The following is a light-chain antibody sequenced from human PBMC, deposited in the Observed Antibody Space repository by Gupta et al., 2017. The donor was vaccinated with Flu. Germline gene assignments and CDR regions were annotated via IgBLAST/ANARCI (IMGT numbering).Light chain of an antibody. Sequence: EIVMTQAPLPSPVTLGQPASISCRSSRSLVHSDGDTYLTWLQQRPGQPPRLLIYRVSNRFSGVPDRFSGSGAGTDFTLKISRVEAEDVGVYYCRQVTPFPYTFGQGTKLEIK. CDR3: RQVTPFPYT. V-gene: IGKV2-24*01. J-gene: IGKJ2*01. CDR1: RSLVHSDGDTY. CDR2: RVS.